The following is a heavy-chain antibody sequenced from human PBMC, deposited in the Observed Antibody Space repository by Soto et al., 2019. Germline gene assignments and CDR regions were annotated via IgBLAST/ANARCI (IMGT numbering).Heavy chain of an antibody. D-gene: IGHD3-9*01. CDR2: ITYTGRT. CDR3: ALFAWLDLFNVS. J-gene: IGHJ5*02. V-gene: IGHV4-61*01. Sequence: SETLSLTCTVSGDSVTNGNYYWTWIRQPPGKGLEWIGYITYTGRTNYNPPLNSRVTMSVDTSKSQFSLRLSSVTAADTAVYYCALFAWLDLFNVSWGRGAVVTVSS. CDR1: GDSVTNGNYY.